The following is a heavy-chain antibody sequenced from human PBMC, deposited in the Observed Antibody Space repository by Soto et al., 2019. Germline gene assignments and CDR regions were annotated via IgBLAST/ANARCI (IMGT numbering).Heavy chain of an antibody. CDR2: IYHTGST. CDR1: GGSISTVGHY. J-gene: IGHJ4*02. CDR3: ARATGTLRSRNCDY. Sequence: QVQLQESGPQLVKPSQTLSLPCSVSGGSISTVGHYWTWIRQPPGKGLEWIGSIYHTGSTYYSKSLRSRLTMSVDTSKSQFSLRLSSVTAADTAVYYCARATGTLRSRNCDYWGQGSLVTVSS. V-gene: IGHV4-31*03. D-gene: IGHD1-1*01.